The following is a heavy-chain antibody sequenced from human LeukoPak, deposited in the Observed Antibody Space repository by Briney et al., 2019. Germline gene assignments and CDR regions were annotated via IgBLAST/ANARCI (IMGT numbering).Heavy chain of an antibody. CDR2: ISWNSGSI. V-gene: IGHV3-9*01. CDR3: AKDFQYDILTGYWEPFDY. Sequence: GGSLRLSCAASGFTFDDYAMHWVRQAPGKGLEWVSGISWNSGSIGYADSVKGRFTISRDNAKNSPYLQMNSLRAEDTALYYCAKDFQYDILTGYWEPFDYWGQGTLVTVSS. CDR1: GFTFDDYA. D-gene: IGHD3-9*01. J-gene: IGHJ4*02.